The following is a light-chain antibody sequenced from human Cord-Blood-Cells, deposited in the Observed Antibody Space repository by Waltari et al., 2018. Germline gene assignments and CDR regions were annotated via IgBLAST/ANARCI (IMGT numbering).Light chain of an antibody. V-gene: IGLV2-14*01. CDR3: SSYTSSSTYV. J-gene: IGLJ1*01. CDR2: DVS. Sequence: QSALTQPASVSGSPGRSITISCTGTSSDVGGYNYVSWDQQHPGKAPKLMIYDVSKRPSGVSNRFSGSKSGNTASLTISGLQAEDEADYYCSSYTSSSTYVFGTGTKVTVL. CDR1: SSDVGGYNY.